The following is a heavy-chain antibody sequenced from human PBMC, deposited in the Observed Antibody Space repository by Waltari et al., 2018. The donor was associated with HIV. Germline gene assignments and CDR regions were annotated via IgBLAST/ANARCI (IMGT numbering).Heavy chain of an antibody. D-gene: IGHD2-15*01. J-gene: IGHJ3*01. V-gene: IGHV4-30-2*06. Sequence: QLRLQESGSGLLKPSQTLSLTCNVSGGSVGSSGFSWSWIRQSPGKGLEWIGYIYYTGSTYYNTPLKSRVNISLDRSKNQFSLRLSYVSAADTAVYYCARDRFCNGNGCSPSDAFDVWGQGRMVTVSS. CDR1: GGSVGSSGFS. CDR2: IYYTGST. CDR3: ARDRFCNGNGCSPSDAFDV.